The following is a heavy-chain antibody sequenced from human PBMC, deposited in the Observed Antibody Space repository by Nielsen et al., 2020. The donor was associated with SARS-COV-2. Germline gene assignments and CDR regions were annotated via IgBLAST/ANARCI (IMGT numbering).Heavy chain of an antibody. J-gene: IGHJ6*02. CDR3: AKKGPLYYYYAMDV. CDR2: MSYDGSYK. Sequence: GGSLRPSCAASGFTLSNFGMHWVRQAPGKGLEWVAFMSYDGSYKYYADSVKGRFTISRDNSKNTLYLQMNSLRAEDTAVYYCAKKGPLYYYYAMDVWGQGTTVTVSS. V-gene: IGHV3-30*02. CDR1: GFTLSNFG.